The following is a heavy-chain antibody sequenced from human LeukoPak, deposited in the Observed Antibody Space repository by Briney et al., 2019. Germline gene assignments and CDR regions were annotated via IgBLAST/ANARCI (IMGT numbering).Heavy chain of an antibody. Sequence: SETLSLTCTVSGGSITNYYWAWIRQPPGKGLEWIGNIYYTGGTKYNPSLRSRVTISVDTSKNQFSLKLSSVTAADTAVYYCAREVYCGGDCPNWYFDLWGRGTLVTVSS. J-gene: IGHJ2*01. CDR3: AREVYCGGDCPNWYFDL. CDR2: IYYTGGT. D-gene: IGHD2-21*01. V-gene: IGHV4-59*08. CDR1: GGSITNYY.